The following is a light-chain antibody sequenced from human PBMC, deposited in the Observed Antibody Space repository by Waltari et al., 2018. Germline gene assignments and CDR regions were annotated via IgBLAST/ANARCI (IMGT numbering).Light chain of an antibody. CDR2: SDN. J-gene: IGLJ2*01. CDR1: SSNIRKNP. V-gene: IGLV1-44*01. CDR3: ATSDDSLIGVL. Sequence: QSVLTQHPSASGVSGQTVTMSCSGRSSNIRKNPINWYQQPPGTAPNLVIYSDNQQPSGGPDGFSGSASGASSSLASRRLQSDEEADYYCATSDDSLIGVLFGGGTKLTVL.